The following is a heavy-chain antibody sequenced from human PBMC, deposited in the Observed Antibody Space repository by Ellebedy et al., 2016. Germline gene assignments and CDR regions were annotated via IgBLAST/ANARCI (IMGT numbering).Heavy chain of an antibody. CDR1: DDSITTYY. Sequence: SETLSLTCTVSDDSITTYYRSWIRQPPGKGLDYIGYIYYTGITNYNPSLMGRATISMDTSKQQFSLGLTSVTAADTAVYYCAREREYIYGHDGFDIWGQGTMVTVAS. CDR2: IYYTGIT. CDR3: AREREYIYGHDGFDI. J-gene: IGHJ3*02. D-gene: IGHD5-18*01. V-gene: IGHV4-59*01.